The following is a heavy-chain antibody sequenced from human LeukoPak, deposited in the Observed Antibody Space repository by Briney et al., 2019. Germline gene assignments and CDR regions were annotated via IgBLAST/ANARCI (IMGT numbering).Heavy chain of an antibody. V-gene: IGHV4-39*07. CDR3: ARGHSSSWSNWFDP. J-gene: IGHJ5*02. CDR1: GGSISSRSYF. Sequence: SETLSLTCTVSGGSISSRSYFWGWIRQPPGKGLEWFGSSHHSGSTYYNPSLKSRVTISADTSKNQFSLKLSSVTAADTAVYYCARGHSSSWSNWFDPWGQGTLVTVSS. CDR2: SHHSGST. D-gene: IGHD6-13*01.